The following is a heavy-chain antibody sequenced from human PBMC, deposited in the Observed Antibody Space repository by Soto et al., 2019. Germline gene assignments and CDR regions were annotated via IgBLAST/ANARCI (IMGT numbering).Heavy chain of an antibody. V-gene: IGHV3-53*01. D-gene: IGHD6-19*01. CDR1: GFTVSSNY. J-gene: IGHJ4*02. CDR2: IYSGGST. Sequence: GGSLRLSCAASGFTVSSNYMSWVRQAPGKGLEWVSVIYSGGSTYYADSVKGRFTISRDNSKNTLYLQMNSLRAEDTAVYYCARDRRYSSGWYYFDCWGQGTLVTVSS. CDR3: ARDRRYSSGWYYFDC.